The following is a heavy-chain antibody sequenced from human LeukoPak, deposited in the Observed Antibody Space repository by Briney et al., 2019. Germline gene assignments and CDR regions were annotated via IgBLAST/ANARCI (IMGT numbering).Heavy chain of an antibody. CDR3: AREIVTMGYYFDY. CDR1: GYTFTGYY. V-gene: IGHV1-2*02. Sequence: GASVKVSCKASGYTFTGYYMHWVRQAPGQGLEWMGWINPNSGDTNYAQKFQGRVTMTRDTSISTAYMELSRLRSDDTAVYYCAREIVTMGYYFDYWGQGTLVTVSS. D-gene: IGHD3-10*01. CDR2: INPNSGDT. J-gene: IGHJ4*02.